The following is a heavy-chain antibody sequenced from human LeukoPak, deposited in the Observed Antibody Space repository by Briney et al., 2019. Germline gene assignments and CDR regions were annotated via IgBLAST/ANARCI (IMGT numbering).Heavy chain of an antibody. Sequence: PGGSLRLSCAASGFTFSSYSMNWVRQAPGKGLEWVSYISSSSSTIYYADSVKGRFTISRDNAKNSLCLQMNSLRAEDTAVYYCARERLDYVWGSYRYTEKYYFDYWGQGTLVTVSS. J-gene: IGHJ4*02. V-gene: IGHV3-48*01. D-gene: IGHD3-16*02. CDR3: ARERLDYVWGSYRYTEKYYFDY. CDR2: ISSSSSTI. CDR1: GFTFSSYS.